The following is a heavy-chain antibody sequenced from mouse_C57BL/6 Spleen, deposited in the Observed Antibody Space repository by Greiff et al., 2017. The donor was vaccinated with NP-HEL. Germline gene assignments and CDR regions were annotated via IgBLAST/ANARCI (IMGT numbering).Heavy chain of an antibody. D-gene: IGHD2-3*01. J-gene: IGHJ3*01. CDR3: TRGWFLRGFAY. V-gene: IGHV1-15*01. CDR1: GYTFTDYE. Sequence: VQLKQSGAELVRPGASVTLSCKASGYTFTDYEMHWVKQTPVHGLEWIGAIDPETGGTAYNQKFKGKAILTADKSSSTAYMELRSLTSEDSAVYYGTRGWFLRGFAYWGQGTLVTVSA. CDR2: IDPETGGT.